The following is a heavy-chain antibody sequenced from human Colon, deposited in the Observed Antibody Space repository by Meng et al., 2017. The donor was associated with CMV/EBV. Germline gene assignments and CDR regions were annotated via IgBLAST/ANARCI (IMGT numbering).Heavy chain of an antibody. CDR3: FMGHYSGA. Sequence: GESLKISCGASGFTFNTYVMYWVRQAPGKGLEWVAVMSYDSNRYYADSVKGRFTISRDNAKDSLYLKMNSLRGEDTAVYYCFMGHYSGAWGQGTLVTVSS. J-gene: IGHJ5*02. D-gene: IGHD2-21*01. CDR1: GFTFNTYV. V-gene: IGHV3-30*04. CDR2: MSYDSNR.